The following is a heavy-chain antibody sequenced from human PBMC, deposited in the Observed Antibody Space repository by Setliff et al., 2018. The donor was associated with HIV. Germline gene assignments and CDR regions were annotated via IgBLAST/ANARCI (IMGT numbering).Heavy chain of an antibody. CDR3: ARGSRIVQLWLPNYFDY. D-gene: IGHD5-18*01. J-gene: IGHJ4*02. Sequence: ETLSLTCGVYGGSFSGYYWSWVRQAPGKGLEWVSVIYSGGSTYYADSLKVRFTISRDNSKNTLYLQMNSLRAEDTAVYYCARGSRIVQLWLPNYFDYWGQGTLVTVSS. CDR2: IYSGGST. CDR1: GGSFSGYY. V-gene: IGHV3-53*01.